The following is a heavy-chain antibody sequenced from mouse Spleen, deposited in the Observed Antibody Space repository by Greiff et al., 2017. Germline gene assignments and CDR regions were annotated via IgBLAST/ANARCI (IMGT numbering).Heavy chain of an antibody. V-gene: IGHV2-6-1*01. CDR3: ARQGGLLRRDYYAMDY. CDR2: IWSDGST. J-gene: IGHJ4*01. Sequence: VQGVESGPGLVAPSQSLSITCTVSGFSLTSYGVHWVRQPPGKGLEWLVVIWSDGSTTYNSALKSRLSISKDNSKSQVFLKMNSLQTDDTAMYYCARQGGLLRRDYYAMDYWGQGTSVTVSS. CDR1: GFSLTSYG. D-gene: IGHD2-3*01.